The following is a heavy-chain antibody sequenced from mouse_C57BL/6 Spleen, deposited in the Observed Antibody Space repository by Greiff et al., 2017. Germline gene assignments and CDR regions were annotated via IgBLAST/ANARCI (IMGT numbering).Heavy chain of an antibody. CDR1: GYAFSSSW. V-gene: IGHV1-82*01. CDR2: IYPGDGDT. D-gene: IGHD3-3*01. J-gene: IGHJ2*01. Sequence: QVQLQQSGPELVKPGASVKISCKASGYAFSSSWMNWVKQRPGKGLEWIGRIYPGDGDTNYNGKFKGKATLTADKSSSTTYMQLSSLTSEDSAVYFCARWGLLFDYWGQGTTLTVSS. CDR3: ARWGLLFDY.